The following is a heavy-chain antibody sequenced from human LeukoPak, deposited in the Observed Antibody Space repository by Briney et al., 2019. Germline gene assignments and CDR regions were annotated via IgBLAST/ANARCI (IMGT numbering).Heavy chain of an antibody. CDR3: AAAYVWGSYRRSDY. CDR1: GYTFTSNY. Sequence: ASVKVSCKAFGYTFTSNYMHWVRQAPGQGPEWMGVISPSGGSTTYAQKFQGRVTLTRDMSTSTDYLELSSLRSEDTAVYYCAAAYVWGSYRRSDYWGQGTLVTVSS. D-gene: IGHD3-16*02. V-gene: IGHV1-46*01. J-gene: IGHJ4*02. CDR2: ISPSGGST.